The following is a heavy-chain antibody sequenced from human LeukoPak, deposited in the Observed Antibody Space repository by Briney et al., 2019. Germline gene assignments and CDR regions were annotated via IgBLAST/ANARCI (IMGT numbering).Heavy chain of an antibody. Sequence: GGSLRLSCAASGFTFSSYGMHWVRQAPGKGREGVAVIWYDGSNKYYADSVKGRFTISRDNSKNTLYLQMNSLRAEDTAVYYCARGAISGWYVSTFDYWGQGPLVTVSS. D-gene: IGHD6-19*01. V-gene: IGHV3-33*01. J-gene: IGHJ4*02. CDR1: GFTFSSYG. CDR2: IWYDGSNK. CDR3: ARGAISGWYVSTFDY.